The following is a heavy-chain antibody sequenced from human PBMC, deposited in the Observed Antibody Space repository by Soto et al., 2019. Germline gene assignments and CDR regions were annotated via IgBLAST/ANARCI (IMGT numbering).Heavy chain of an antibody. CDR1: GFTFSSYG. CDR3: ARERLNYYDDWGMDV. CDR2: IWYDGSNK. J-gene: IGHJ6*02. V-gene: IGHV3-33*01. Sequence: QVQLVESGGGVVQPGRSLRLSCAASGFTFSSYGMHWVRQAPGKGLEWVAVIWYDGSNKYYADSVKGRFTISRDNSKNTPYLQMNSLRAEDTAVYYCARERLNYYDDWGMDVWGQGTTVTVSS.